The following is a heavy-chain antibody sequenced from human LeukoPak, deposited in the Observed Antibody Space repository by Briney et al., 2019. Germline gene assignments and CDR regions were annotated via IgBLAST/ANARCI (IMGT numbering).Heavy chain of an antibody. CDR3: ARGGRIAAAGTFDY. D-gene: IGHD6-13*01. CDR2: IHYSGST. CDR1: GGSISNY. V-gene: IGHV4-59*12. Sequence: SETLSLTCTVSGGSISNYWSWIRQPPGKELEWIGYIHYSGSTNYNPSLKSRVTMSLDTSKNQFSLKLSSVTAADTAVYYCARGGRIAAAGTFDYWGQGTLVTVSS. J-gene: IGHJ4*02.